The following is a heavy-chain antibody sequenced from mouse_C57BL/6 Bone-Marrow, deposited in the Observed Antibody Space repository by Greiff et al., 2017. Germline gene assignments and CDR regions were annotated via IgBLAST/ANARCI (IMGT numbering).Heavy chain of an antibody. Sequence: QVQLQQSGAELVRPGTSVKMSCKASGYTFTNYWIRWAKQRPGHGLEWIGDIYPGGSYTNYNEKFKSKTTLTADKSSSTAYMLFSSLTSEDSAINCCARRGEYYPIDYWGQGTTLTVSS. CDR3: ARRGEYYPIDY. CDR1: GYTFTNYW. V-gene: IGHV1-63*01. J-gene: IGHJ2*01. CDR2: IYPGGSYT. D-gene: IGHD1-1*01.